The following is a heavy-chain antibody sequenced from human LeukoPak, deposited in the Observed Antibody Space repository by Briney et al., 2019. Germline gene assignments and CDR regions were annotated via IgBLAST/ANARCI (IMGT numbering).Heavy chain of an antibody. CDR3: ARLWGRGSPFDY. Sequence: SETLSLTCTVSGGSISRSYWNWIRQPPGKGLEWIGYVFYSGTTNYNPSLKSRVTISIDTSENQFSLKLTSVTAADTAVYYCARLWGRGSPFDYWGQGALVTVSS. CDR1: GGSISRSY. CDR2: VFYSGTT. V-gene: IGHV4-59*01. D-gene: IGHD3-16*01. J-gene: IGHJ4*02.